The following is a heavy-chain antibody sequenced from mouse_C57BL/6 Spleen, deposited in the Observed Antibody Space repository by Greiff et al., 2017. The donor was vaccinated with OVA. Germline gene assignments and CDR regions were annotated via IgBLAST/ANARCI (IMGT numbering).Heavy chain of an antibody. CDR1: GYTFTSYW. CDR3: ASYYDKVLNYAMDY. J-gene: IGHJ4*01. CDR2: IYPGSGST. Sequence: VQLQQPGAELVKPGASVKMSCKASGYTFTSYWITWVKQRPGQGLEWIGDIYPGSGSTNYNEKFKSKATLTVDTSSSTAYMQLSSLTSEDSAVYYCASYYDKVLNYAMDYWGQGTSVTVSS. D-gene: IGHD2-4*01. V-gene: IGHV1-55*01.